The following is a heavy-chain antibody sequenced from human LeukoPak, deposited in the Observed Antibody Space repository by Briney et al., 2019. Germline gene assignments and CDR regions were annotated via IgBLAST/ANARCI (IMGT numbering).Heavy chain of an antibody. Sequence: ASVKVSCKASGGTFSSYAISWVRQAPGQGLAWMGGIIPIFGTANYAQKFQGRVTIPADESTSTAYMELSSLRTEDTAVYYCARDRSDYGDYGRYYYMDVWGKGTTVTVSS. V-gene: IGHV1-69*01. CDR3: ARDRSDYGDYGRYYYMDV. CDR1: GGTFSSYA. J-gene: IGHJ6*03. D-gene: IGHD4-17*01. CDR2: IIPIFGTA.